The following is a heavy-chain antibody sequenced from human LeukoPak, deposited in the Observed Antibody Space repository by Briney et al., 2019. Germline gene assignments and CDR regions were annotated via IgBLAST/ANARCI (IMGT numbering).Heavy chain of an antibody. CDR2: IKQDGREK. J-gene: IGHJ4*02. CDR1: GFTFSSYS. Sequence: GGSLRLSCAASGFTFSSYSMNWVRQAPGKGLEWVANIKQDGREKCYVDSVKGRFTISRDNAKNSLYLQMNSLRAEDTAVYYCARVEDYDILTGFDYWGQGTLVTVSS. V-gene: IGHV3-7*01. D-gene: IGHD3-9*01. CDR3: ARVEDYDILTGFDY.